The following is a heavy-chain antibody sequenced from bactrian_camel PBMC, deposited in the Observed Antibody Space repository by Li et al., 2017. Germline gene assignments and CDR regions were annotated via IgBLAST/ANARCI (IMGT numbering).Heavy chain of an antibody. CDR2: ISTGGSS. V-gene: IGHV3S53*01. J-gene: IGHJ4*01. Sequence: HVQLVESGGGSVQAGGSLRLSCAVSGRTIGTYTKYCMAWFRQAPGQQREGVAAISTGGSSYVADSVKDRVTISQDAAKNTVYLQMNSLKPEDTAKYYCAYVRTTLNNEVRCILDTAFYNYWGQGTQVTVS. CDR1: GRTIGTYTKYC. CDR3: AYVRTTLNNEVRCILDTAFYNY. D-gene: IGHD1*01.